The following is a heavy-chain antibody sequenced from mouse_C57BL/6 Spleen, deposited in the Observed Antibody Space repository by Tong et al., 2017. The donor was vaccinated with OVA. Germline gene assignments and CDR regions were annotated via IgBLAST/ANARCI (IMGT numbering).Heavy chain of an antibody. Sequence: EVQLQESGGDLVKPGGSLKLSCAASGFTFSSYGMSWVRQTPDKRLEWVATISSGGSYTYYPDSVKGRFTISRDNAKNNLYLQMSHLKSEDTAMYYCAREYYGSSYWYFDVWGTGTTVTVSS. J-gene: IGHJ1*03. CDR1: GFTFSSYG. CDR3: AREYYGSSYWYFDV. V-gene: IGHV5-6*01. D-gene: IGHD1-1*01. CDR2: ISSGGSYT.